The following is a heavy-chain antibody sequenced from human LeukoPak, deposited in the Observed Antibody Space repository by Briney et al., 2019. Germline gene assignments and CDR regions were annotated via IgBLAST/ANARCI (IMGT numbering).Heavy chain of an antibody. V-gene: IGHV4-59*08. J-gene: IGHJ4*02. CDR3: ARLNWNDVADFDY. Sequence: SETLSLTCTVSGGSISSYYWSWIRQPPGKGLEWIGYIYYSGSTNYNPSLKSRVTISVDTSKNQFSLKLSSVTAADTAVYYCARLNWNDVADFDYWGQGTLVTVSS. CDR1: GGSISSYY. CDR2: IYYSGST. D-gene: IGHD1-1*01.